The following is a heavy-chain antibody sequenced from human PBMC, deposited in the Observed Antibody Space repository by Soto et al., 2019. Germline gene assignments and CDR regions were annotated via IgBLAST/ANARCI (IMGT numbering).Heavy chain of an antibody. D-gene: IGHD3-22*01. CDR2: FYYTGST. V-gene: IGHV4-61*01. Sequence: PSETLSLTCTVSGGSVSSGNYYWSWIRQPPGKGLEWIGYFYYTGSTNYNPSLKSRVTISIDASKNQFSLRLSSVTAADTAVYYCARSMYYSDGSNYSXFDYWGQGTLVTVSS. J-gene: IGHJ4*02. CDR1: GGSVSSGNYY. CDR3: ARSMYYSDGSNYSXFDY.